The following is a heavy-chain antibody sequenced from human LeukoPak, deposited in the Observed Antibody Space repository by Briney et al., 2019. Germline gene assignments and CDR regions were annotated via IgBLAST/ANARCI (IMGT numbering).Heavy chain of an antibody. J-gene: IGHJ4*02. V-gene: IGHV3-23*01. CDR3: GKEGRGMGAATIDY. D-gene: IGHD1-26*01. CDR2: ISGSGGRT. Sequence: PGGSLRLSCAASVLTFSNYAMSWVRQAPGKGLEWVSGISGSGGRTYYADSVGRFSISRDNSKNKLYLQMTSLRAEDTAVYYCGKEGRGMGAATIDYWGQGTLVTVSS. CDR1: VLTFSNYA.